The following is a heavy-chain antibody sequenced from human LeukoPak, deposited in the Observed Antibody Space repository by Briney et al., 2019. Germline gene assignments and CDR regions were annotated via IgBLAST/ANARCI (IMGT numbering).Heavy chain of an antibody. J-gene: IGHJ4*02. Sequence: PGGSLRLSCAASGFTFSSYWMSWVRQAPGKGLEWVANIKQDGSEKYYVDSVKGRFTISRDNSKNTLYLQMNSLRAEDTAVYYCAKDRGGEQQLALDYWGQGTLVTVSS. V-gene: IGHV3-7*01. CDR1: GFTFSSYW. D-gene: IGHD6-13*01. CDR3: AKDRGGEQQLALDY. CDR2: IKQDGSEK.